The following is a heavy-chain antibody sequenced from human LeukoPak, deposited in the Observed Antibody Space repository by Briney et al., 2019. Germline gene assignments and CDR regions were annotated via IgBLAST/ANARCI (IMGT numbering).Heavy chain of an antibody. D-gene: IGHD5-12*01. Sequence: GGSLRLSCAASGFTYSSYAMSWVRQAPGKGLGWVSPIIVSGGSTYYADSAKGRFTISRDSSKNTLSLKMNSLRAEDTAVYYCAKGYRHFDYWGQGTLVTVSS. J-gene: IGHJ4*02. CDR2: IIVSGGST. CDR1: GFTYSSYA. CDR3: AKGYRHFDY. V-gene: IGHV3-23*01.